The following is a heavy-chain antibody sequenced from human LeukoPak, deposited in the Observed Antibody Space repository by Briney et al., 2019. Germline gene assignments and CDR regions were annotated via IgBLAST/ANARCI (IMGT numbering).Heavy chain of an antibody. Sequence: ASVKVSCKASGYTFTGYFMNWVRQAPGQGLEWMGWIHPNSGGTHYAQKFQGRVTMTRDTSISTAYMELSKLRSDDTAVYYCARGGTPVFYYYMDVWGEGTTVTVSS. CDR3: ARGGTPVFYYYMDV. J-gene: IGHJ6*03. CDR1: GYTFTGYF. D-gene: IGHD5/OR15-5a*01. V-gene: IGHV1-2*02. CDR2: IHPNSGGT.